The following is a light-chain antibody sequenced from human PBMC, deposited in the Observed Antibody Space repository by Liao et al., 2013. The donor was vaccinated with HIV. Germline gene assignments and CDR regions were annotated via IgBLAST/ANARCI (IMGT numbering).Light chain of an antibody. CDR1: DLGNKF. CDR2: YDK. Sequence: SYDLTQPPSLSVSPGQTASITCSGDDLGNKFVCWFQQKPGQAPELVIHYDKDRPSGIPARFSGSNSGNTATLTITRVEAGDEADYYCQVWDGDFAVFGGGTKLTVL. V-gene: IGLV3-21*04. J-gene: IGLJ2*01. CDR3: QVWDGDFAV.